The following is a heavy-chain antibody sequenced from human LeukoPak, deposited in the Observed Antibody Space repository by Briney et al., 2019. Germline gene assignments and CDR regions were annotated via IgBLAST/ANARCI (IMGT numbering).Heavy chain of an antibody. CDR2: IYYSGST. CDR1: GGSISSSSYY. J-gene: IGHJ6*02. CDR3: ARLSVAGHYYYYYGMDV. D-gene: IGHD6-19*01. Sequence: PSGTLSLTCTVSGGSISSSSYYWGWIRQPPGKGLEWIGSIYYSGSTYYNPSLKSRVTISVDTSKNQFSLKLSSVTAADTAVYYCARLSVAGHYYYYYGMDVWGQGTTVTVSS. V-gene: IGHV4-39*01.